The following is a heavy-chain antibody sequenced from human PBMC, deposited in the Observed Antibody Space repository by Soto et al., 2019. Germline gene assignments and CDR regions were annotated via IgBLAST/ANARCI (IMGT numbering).Heavy chain of an antibody. CDR3: ARWGVLRFLEWYPNYYYYGMDV. V-gene: IGHV3-7*01. Sequence: PVGSLRLSCAASGFTFSSYWMSWVRQAPGKGLEWVANIKQDGSEKYYVDSVKGRFTISRDNAKNSLYLQMNSLRAEDTAVYYCARWGVLRFLEWYPNYYYYGMDVWGQGTTVTVSS. D-gene: IGHD3-3*01. CDR1: GFTFSSYW. J-gene: IGHJ6*02. CDR2: IKQDGSEK.